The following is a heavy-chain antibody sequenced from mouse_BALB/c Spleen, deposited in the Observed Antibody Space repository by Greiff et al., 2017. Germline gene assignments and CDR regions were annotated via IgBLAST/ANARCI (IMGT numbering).Heavy chain of an antibody. Sequence: EVKLVESGGGLVKPGGSLKLSCAASGFTFSDYYMYWVRQTPEKRLEWVATISDGGSYTYYPDSVKGRFTIYRDNAKNNLYLQMSSLESKDTAMYYCARERCNYFAMDYWGQGTSVTVSS. CDR1: GFTFSDYY. CDR2: ISDGGSYT. CDR3: ARERCNYFAMDY. J-gene: IGHJ4*01. D-gene: IGHD2-1*01. V-gene: IGHV5-4*02.